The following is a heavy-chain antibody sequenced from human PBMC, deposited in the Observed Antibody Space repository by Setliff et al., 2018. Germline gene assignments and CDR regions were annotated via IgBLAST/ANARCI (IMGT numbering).Heavy chain of an antibody. D-gene: IGHD3-16*01. CDR1: GYTFTLYY. CDR2: INANSGGT. V-gene: IGHV1-2*06. CDR3: ARDRVWGTLDAFDI. Sequence: EASVKVSCKASGYTFTLYYLHWVRQAPGQGLEWMGRINANSGGTNYAQKFQGRVTMTRDTSISTAYMDLSRLRSDDTAVYYCARDRVWGTLDAFDIWGQGTVVTVS. J-gene: IGHJ3*02.